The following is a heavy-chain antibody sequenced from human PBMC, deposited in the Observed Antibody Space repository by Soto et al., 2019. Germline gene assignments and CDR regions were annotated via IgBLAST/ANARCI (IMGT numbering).Heavy chain of an antibody. CDR1: GFSLSSYW. CDR2: MNQDGSES. V-gene: IGHV3-7*01. CDR3: ARLSTSAGRRDLAC. Sequence: VQLVESGGGLVQPGGSLRLSCAASGFSLSSYWMSWVRQAPGKGLEWVANMNQDGSESDYVGSVKGRFTFTRDNAKNSLYLQMNCLRAEDTAVYYCARLSTSAGRRDLACWGQGTLVTVSS. J-gene: IGHJ4*02.